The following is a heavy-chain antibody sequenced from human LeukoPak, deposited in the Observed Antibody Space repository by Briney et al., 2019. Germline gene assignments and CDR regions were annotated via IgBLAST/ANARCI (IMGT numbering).Heavy chain of an antibody. V-gene: IGHV3-48*02. CDR3: ATDRDWSFDY. J-gene: IGHJ4*02. D-gene: IGHD3/OR15-3a*01. Sequence: HPGGSLRLSCAASGFTFSSYSMNWVRQAPGKGLEWVSYITGSSNTIYYADSVKGRFTISRDNAKNSLYLQMNSLGDEDTAVYYCATDRDWSFDYWGQGTLVTVSS. CDR1: GFTFSSYS. CDR2: ITGSSNTI.